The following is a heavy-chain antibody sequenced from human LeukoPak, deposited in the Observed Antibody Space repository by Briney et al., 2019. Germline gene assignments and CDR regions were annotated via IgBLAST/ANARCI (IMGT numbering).Heavy chain of an antibody. V-gene: IGHV3-7*01. J-gene: IGHJ4*02. CDR2: IKQDGSEE. CDR3: ARGYSYGLAPFDY. CDR1: GFTFTNYW. D-gene: IGHD5-18*01. Sequence: GGSLRLSCVASGFTFTNYWMGWVRQVPGKGLEWVANIKQDGSEELYADSVRGRYTISRDNAKNSLYLQMNSLRAEDTAVYHCARGYSYGLAPFDYWGQGTLVSVSS.